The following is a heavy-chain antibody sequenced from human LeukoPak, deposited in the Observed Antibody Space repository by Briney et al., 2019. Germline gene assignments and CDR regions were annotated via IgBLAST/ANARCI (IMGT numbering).Heavy chain of an antibody. CDR1: GGSISSYY. V-gene: IGHV4-59*12. CDR2: ISYSGST. J-gene: IGHJ6*03. CDR3: ARGLKPFKFRPRYYYDSSGYYDYYYYMDV. Sequence: SETLSLTCTVSGGSISSYYWSWIRQPPGKGLEWIGYISYSGSTNYNPSLKSRVTISVDTSKNQFSLKLSSVTAADTAVYYCARGLKPFKFRPRYYYDSSGYYDYYYYMDVWGKGTTVTVSS. D-gene: IGHD3-22*01.